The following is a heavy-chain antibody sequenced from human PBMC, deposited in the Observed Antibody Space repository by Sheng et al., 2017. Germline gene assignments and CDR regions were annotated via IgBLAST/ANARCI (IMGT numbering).Heavy chain of an antibody. CDR2: IIPIFGTA. D-gene: IGHD1-7*01. V-gene: IGHV1-69*13. J-gene: IGHJ6*02. Sequence: QVQLVQSGAEVKKPGSSVKVSCKASGGTFSSYGISWVRQAPGQGLEWMGGIIPIFGTANYAQKFQGRVTITADESTSTAYMELSSLRSEDTAVYYCASGSGTTGSYYYYCMDVWGQGTTVTVSS. CDR1: GGTFSSYG. CDR3: ASGSGTTGSYYYYCMDV.